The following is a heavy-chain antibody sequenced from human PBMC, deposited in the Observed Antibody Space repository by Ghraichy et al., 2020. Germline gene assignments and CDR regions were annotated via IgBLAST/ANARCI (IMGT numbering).Heavy chain of an antibody. CDR3: AKRYCSSTSCYEFDY. CDR1: GFTFSSYA. CDR2: ISGSGGST. V-gene: IGHV3-23*01. D-gene: IGHD2-2*01. J-gene: IGHJ4*02. Sequence: GESLNISCAASGFTFSSYAMSWVRQAPGKGLEWVSAISGSGGSTYYADSVKGRFTISRDNSKNTLYLQMNSLRAEDTDVYYCAKRYCSSTSCYEFDYWGQGTLVTVSS.